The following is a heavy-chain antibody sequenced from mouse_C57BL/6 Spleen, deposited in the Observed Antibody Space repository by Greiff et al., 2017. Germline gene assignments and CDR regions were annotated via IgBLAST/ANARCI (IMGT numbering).Heavy chain of an antibody. CDR1: GFTFSNYW. CDR3: TYYYGSSYLYYYAMDY. D-gene: IGHD1-1*01. CDR2: ISLKSDNSAT. V-gene: IGHV6-3*01. Sequence: EVQGVESGGGLVQPGGSMKLSCVASGFTFSNYWMNWVRQSPEKGLEWVAQISLKSDNSATHYAEYVKGRFTISRDDSKSSVYLQMNNLRSEDTGIYYCTYYYGSSYLYYYAMDYWGQGTSVTVSS. J-gene: IGHJ4*01.